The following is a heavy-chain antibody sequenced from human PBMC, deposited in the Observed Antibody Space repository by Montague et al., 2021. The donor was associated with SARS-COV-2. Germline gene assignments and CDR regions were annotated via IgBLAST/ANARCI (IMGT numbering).Heavy chain of an antibody. Sequence: SETLSLTCTVSGGSISSYYWSWIRQPPGKGLEWIGCIYYSGSTXXXPSXTSRVSISVDTSKNQFSLKLTSVTAADAAVYYCTRGGGELQGFDYWGQGTLVHVSS. D-gene: IGHD1-7*01. J-gene: IGHJ4*01. CDR1: GGSISSYY. V-gene: IGHV4-59*01. CDR2: IYYSGST. CDR3: TRGGGELQGFDY.